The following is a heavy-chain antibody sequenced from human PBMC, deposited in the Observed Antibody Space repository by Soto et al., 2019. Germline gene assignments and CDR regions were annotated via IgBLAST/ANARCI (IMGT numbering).Heavy chain of an antibody. CDR2: ISYDRSNK. D-gene: IGHD4-17*01. V-gene: IGHV3-30-3*01. CDR1: GFTFSSYP. Sequence: QVQLVESGGGVVQPGRSLRLSCAASGFTFSSYPMHWVRQAPGKGLEWVAVISYDRSNKYYVDSVKGRFTISRDNSKNTLYLQMNSLIPEDTTVYYCARDSATVADYYYTMDVWGQGTTVTVSS. CDR3: ARDSATVADYYYTMDV. J-gene: IGHJ6*02.